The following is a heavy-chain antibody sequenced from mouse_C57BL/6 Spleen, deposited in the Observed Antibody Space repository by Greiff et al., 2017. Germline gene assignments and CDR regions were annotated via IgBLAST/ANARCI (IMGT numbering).Heavy chain of an antibody. CDR3: ARGDYYGSGSWFAY. V-gene: IGHV1-61*01. D-gene: IGHD1-1*01. Sequence: QVQLQQPGAELVRPGSSVKLSCKASGYTFTSYWMDWVKQRPGQGLEWIGNIYPSDSETHYNQKFKDKATLTVDKSSSTAYMQLSSLTSEDSAVYYWARGDYYGSGSWFAYWGQGTLVTVSA. CDR2: IYPSDSET. J-gene: IGHJ3*01. CDR1: GYTFTSYW.